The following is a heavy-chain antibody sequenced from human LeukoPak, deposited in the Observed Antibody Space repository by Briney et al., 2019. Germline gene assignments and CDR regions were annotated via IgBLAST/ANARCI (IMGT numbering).Heavy chain of an antibody. J-gene: IGHJ6*02. CDR3: AKRGTRATHGMDV. CDR2: VWYDGKNK. Sequence: GVSLRLSCAASGFTFSSYGIHRVRQAPGKGLEWVAIVWYDGKNKFYGDSVKGRFTISRDNSKNTVDLQMNSLRVEDTAVYYCAKRGTRATHGMDVWGQGTTVTVSS. CDR1: GFTFSSYG. D-gene: IGHD3-16*01. V-gene: IGHV3-33*06.